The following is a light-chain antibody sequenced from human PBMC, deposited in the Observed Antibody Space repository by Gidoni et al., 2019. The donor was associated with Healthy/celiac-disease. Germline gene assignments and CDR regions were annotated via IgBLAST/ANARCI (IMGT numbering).Light chain of an antibody. V-gene: IGKV3-20*01. CDR1: QSVSGSY. CDR2: GAC. CDR3: QQYGSSRGT. J-gene: IGKJ4*01. Sequence: EIVLTQSPGTLSLSPGERATLSCRASQSVSGSYLAWYQQKPGQAPRLLIYGACRRATGIPDRFSGSGSGTDFTLTISRLEPEDFAVYYCQQYGSSRGTFXGXTKVEIK.